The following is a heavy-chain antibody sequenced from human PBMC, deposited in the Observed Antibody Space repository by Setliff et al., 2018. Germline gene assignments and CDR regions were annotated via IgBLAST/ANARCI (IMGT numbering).Heavy chain of an antibody. CDR1: GFSFTDAW. V-gene: IGHV3-15*07. CDR2: IKSKRDGVTT. CDR3: TTDPQWGH. D-gene: IGHD1-26*01. J-gene: IGHJ4*02. Sequence: GGSLRLSCAASGFSFTDAWMNWVRQAPGKGLEWVGRIKSKRDGVTTDYAAPVIGRFTISRDDSKNTLYLQMNSLKIEDTAVYYCTTDPQWGHWGQGTLVTVSS.